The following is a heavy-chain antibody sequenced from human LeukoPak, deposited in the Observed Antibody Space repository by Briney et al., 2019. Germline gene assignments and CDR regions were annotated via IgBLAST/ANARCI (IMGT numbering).Heavy chain of an antibody. CDR1: GYTFTSYA. CDR3: ARARSSSGWYDAFDI. D-gene: IGHD6-19*01. J-gene: IGHJ3*02. V-gene: IGHV1-69*06. Sequence: ASVKVSCKASGYTFTSYAISWVRQAPGQGLEWMGGIIPIFGTANYAQKFQGRVTITADKSTSTAYMELSSLRSDDTAVYYCARARSSSGWYDAFDIWGQGTMVTVSS. CDR2: IIPIFGTA.